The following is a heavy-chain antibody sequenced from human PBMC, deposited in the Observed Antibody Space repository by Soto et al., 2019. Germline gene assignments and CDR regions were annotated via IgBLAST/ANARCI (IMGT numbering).Heavy chain of an antibody. V-gene: IGHV4-59*01. J-gene: IGHJ4*02. Sequence: QVQLRESGPGLVKPSETLSLTCTVSGGSFSPYYWSWIRQPPGKGLEWIGYIYYSGNTNYNPSLMRRVTISIDTSKSQFSLRLSSVTAADTAVYYCARTEGLKDFWSGYSYLFDYWGQGTLVTVS. D-gene: IGHD3-3*01. CDR1: GGSFSPYY. CDR3: ARTEGLKDFWSGYSYLFDY. CDR2: IYYSGNT.